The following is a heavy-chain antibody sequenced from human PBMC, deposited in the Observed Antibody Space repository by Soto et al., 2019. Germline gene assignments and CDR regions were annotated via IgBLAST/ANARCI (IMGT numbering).Heavy chain of an antibody. D-gene: IGHD3-22*01. V-gene: IGHV3-48*02. CDR2: ISSSSSTI. CDR3: ARDPDYYDSSGYYPEYFQH. Sequence: PGGSLRLSCAASGFTFSNFAMRWVRQAPGKGLEWVSYISSSSSTIYYADSVKGRFTISRDNAKNSLYLQMNSLRDEDTAVYYCARDPDYYDSSGYYPEYFQHWGQGTLVTVSS. J-gene: IGHJ1*01. CDR1: GFTFSNFA.